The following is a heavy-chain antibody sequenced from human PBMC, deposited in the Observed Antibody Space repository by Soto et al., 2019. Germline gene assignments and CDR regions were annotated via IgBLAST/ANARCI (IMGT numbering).Heavy chain of an antibody. CDR3: ARDRSRRYCSGGSCYPLWWFDP. V-gene: IGHV4-59*01. CDR1: GGSIGSYY. CDR2: IYYSGST. J-gene: IGHJ5*02. D-gene: IGHD2-15*01. Sequence: SETLSLTCTVSGGSIGSYYWSWIRQPPGKGLEWIGYIYYSGSTNYNPSLKSRVTISVDTSKNQFSLNLSSVTAADTAVYYCARDRSRRYCSGGSCYPLWWFDPWGQGTLVTVSS.